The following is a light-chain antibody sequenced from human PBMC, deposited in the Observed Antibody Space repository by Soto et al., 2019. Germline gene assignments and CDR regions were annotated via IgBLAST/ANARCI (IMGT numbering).Light chain of an antibody. CDR3: TSYVGSDIWV. V-gene: IGLV2-8*01. J-gene: IGLJ3*02. Sequence: QSALTQPPSASGSPGQSVTISCTGTSSDVGAYNYVSWYQQYPGKAPKLMIYEVSKRPSGVPDRFSGSKSGNTASLTVSGLQAGDEADYYCTSYVGSDIWVFGGGTKVTVL. CDR1: SSDVGAYNY. CDR2: EVS.